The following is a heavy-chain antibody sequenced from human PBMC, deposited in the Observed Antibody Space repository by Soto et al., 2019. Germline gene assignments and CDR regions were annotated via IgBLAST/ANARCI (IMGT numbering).Heavy chain of an antibody. D-gene: IGHD2-2*01. Sequence: EVQLVESGGGLVQPGGSLRLSCAASGFTVSSNYMSWVRQAPGKGLEWVSVIYSGGSTYYADSVKGRFTISRDNSKNTLYFQMNSLRAEDTAVYYCARDFVVPAAMRTYYYYYGMDVWGQGTTVTVSS. CDR1: GFTVSSNY. V-gene: IGHV3-66*01. J-gene: IGHJ6*02. CDR2: IYSGGST. CDR3: ARDFVVPAAMRTYYYYYGMDV.